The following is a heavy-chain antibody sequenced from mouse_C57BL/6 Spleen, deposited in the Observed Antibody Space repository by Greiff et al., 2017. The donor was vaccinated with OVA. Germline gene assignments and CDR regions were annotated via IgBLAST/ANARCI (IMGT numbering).Heavy chain of an antibody. J-gene: IGHJ2*01. D-gene: IGHD2-2*01. CDR1: GFTFPDYF. CDR3: ARGYYGYDGGVDY. V-gene: IGHV14-2*01. Sequence: VQLQPSWAELVKPGASVTLSCTASGFTFPDYFLHWVKQRPEQGLEWIGRIDPEDGETKYAPKFPGKATITADTSSNTAYLQLSSLTSEDTAVYYCARGYYGYDGGVDYWGKGTTLTVSS. CDR2: IDPEDGET.